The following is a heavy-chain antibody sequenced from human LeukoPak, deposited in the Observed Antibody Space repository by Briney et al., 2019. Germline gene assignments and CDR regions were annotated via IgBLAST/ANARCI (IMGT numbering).Heavy chain of an antibody. D-gene: IGHD6-13*01. V-gene: IGHV3-30*02. J-gene: IGHJ6*03. CDR2: IRYDGSNK. CDR3: AKAGGIAAAKDYYYYYYMDV. CDR1: GFTFSRYG. Sequence: GGSLRLSCAASGFTFSRYGLHWVRLAPGKGLEWVAFIRYDGSNKYYADSVKGRFTISRDNSKNTLYLQMNSLRAEDTAVYYCAKAGGIAAAKDYYYYYYMDVWGKGTTVTVSS.